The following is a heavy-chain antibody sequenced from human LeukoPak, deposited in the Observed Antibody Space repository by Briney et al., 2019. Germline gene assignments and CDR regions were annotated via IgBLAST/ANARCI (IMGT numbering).Heavy chain of an antibody. CDR2: IIPILGIA. J-gene: IGHJ5*02. V-gene: IGHV1-69*04. CDR1: GGTFSSYA. CDR3: ASSDIVVVVAAPSRRNWFDP. Sequence: ASVKVSCEASGGTFSSYAISWVRQAPGQGLEWMGRIIPILGIANYAQKFQGRVTITADKSTSTAYMELSSLRSEDTAVYYCASSDIVVVVAAPSRRNWFDPWGQGTLVTVSS. D-gene: IGHD2-15*01.